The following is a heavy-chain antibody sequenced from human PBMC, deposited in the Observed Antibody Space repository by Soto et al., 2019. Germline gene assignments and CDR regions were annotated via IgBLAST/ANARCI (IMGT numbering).Heavy chain of an antibody. CDR1: GFTFSSYA. CDR3: AKDRNRWLRFDLGY. V-gene: IGHV3-23*01. J-gene: IGHJ4*02. Sequence: EVQLLESGGGLVQPGGSLRLSCAASGFTFSSYAMSWVCQAPGKGLEWVSSITGSAGSTYYADSVKGRFTISRDNSKNTLYLQMNSLRAEDTAVYYCAKDRNRWLRFDLGYWGQGTLVTVSS. D-gene: IGHD5-12*01. CDR2: ITGSAGST.